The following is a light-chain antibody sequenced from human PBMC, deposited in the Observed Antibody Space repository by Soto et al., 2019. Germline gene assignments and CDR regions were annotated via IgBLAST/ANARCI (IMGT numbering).Light chain of an antibody. Sequence: EIVLTQSPGTLSLSPGETATLSCRASQSVSSSYLDWYQQKPGQAPRLLIYGASSRATGIPDRFSGSGSGTDFTLTISRLEPEDFAVYYCQQYGSSPLTFDGGTKVEIK. CDR2: GAS. J-gene: IGKJ4*01. CDR1: QSVSSSY. CDR3: QQYGSSPLT. V-gene: IGKV3-20*01.